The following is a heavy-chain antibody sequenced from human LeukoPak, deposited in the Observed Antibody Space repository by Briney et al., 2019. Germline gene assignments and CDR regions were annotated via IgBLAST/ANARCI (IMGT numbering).Heavy chain of an antibody. CDR2: IKQDGSEK. CDR1: GFTLSSYW. D-gene: IGHD2-8*01. Sequence: GGSLRLSCAASGFTLSSYWMSWVRQAPGKGLEWVANIKQDGSEKYYVDSLKGRFTISRDNAKNSLYLQMNSLRVEDTAMYYCARIRTNWFDPWGQGTLVTVSS. V-gene: IGHV3-7*01. J-gene: IGHJ5*02. CDR3: ARIRTNWFDP.